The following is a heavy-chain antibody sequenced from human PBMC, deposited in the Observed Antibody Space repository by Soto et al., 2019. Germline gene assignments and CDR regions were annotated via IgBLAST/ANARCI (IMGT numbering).Heavy chain of an antibody. CDR2: IYYSGST. CDR1: GGSISSGDYY. V-gene: IGHV4-30-4*01. CDR3: ARHRYSYGVYYFDY. Sequence: SETLSLTCTVSGGSISSGDYYWSWIRQPPGKGLEWIGYIYYSGSTYYNPSLKSRVTISVDTSKNQFSLKLSSVTAADTAVYYCARHRYSYGVYYFDYWGQGTLVTVSS. J-gene: IGHJ4*02. D-gene: IGHD5-18*01.